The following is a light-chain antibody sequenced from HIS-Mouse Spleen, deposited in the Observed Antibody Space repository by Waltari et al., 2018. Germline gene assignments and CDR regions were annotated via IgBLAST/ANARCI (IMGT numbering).Light chain of an antibody. Sequence: SYELPQPPSVSVSPGQTARITCSGGAWRKKDAYCYQQKSGQAPVLVIYEDSKRPSGIPERFSGSSSGTMATLTISGAQVEDEADYYCYSTDSSGNHRRVFGGGTKLTVL. V-gene: IGLV3-10*01. CDR2: EDS. J-gene: IGLJ3*02. CDR3: YSTDSSGNHRRV. CDR1: AWRKKD.